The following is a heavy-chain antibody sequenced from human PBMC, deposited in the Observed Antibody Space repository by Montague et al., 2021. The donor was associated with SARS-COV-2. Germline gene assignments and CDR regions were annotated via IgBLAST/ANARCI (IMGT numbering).Heavy chain of an antibody. J-gene: IGHJ4*02. CDR3: AKAYDSGGYNYERGADY. CDR2: INGDGSFT. D-gene: IGHD3-22*01. CDR1: GFTFSDYW. Sequence: SLRLSCAASGFTFSDYWMHWVRQAPGKGLMWLSNINGDGSFTRYADSVKGRFTISRDNSKSTVNLQMNSLTVGDTAVYFCAKAYDSGGYNYERGADYWGQGTLVTVS. V-gene: IGHV3-74*01.